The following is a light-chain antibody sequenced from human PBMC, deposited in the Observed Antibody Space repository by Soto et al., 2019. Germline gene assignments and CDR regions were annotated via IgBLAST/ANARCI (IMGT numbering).Light chain of an antibody. CDR1: SGSVSTSYF. J-gene: IGLJ2*01. Sequence: QAVVTQEPSVSVSPGGTVTITCSLSSGSVSTSYFPRWYQQTPGQPPRTLIYNTGTRSAGAPDRFSGSILGNKAVLTITGAQAADEDEYFCLLFISSATWAFGGGTKLTVL. CDR3: LLFISSATWA. CDR2: NTG. V-gene: IGLV8-61*01.